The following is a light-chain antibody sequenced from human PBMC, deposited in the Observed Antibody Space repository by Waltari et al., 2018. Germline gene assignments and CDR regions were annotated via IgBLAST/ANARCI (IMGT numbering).Light chain of an antibody. CDR1: QSISRN. CDR2: GAS. V-gene: IGKV1-39*01. CDR3: QQDYTVPLT. J-gene: IGKJ4*01. Sequence: DIQMTQSPSLLSASVGDRVTITCRASQSISRNLNWYQQTPGKPPTILIHGASTLQGGVPPRFSGRGSGTDYTLTISSLQFEDFATYYCQQDYTVPLTFGGGSKVEMK.